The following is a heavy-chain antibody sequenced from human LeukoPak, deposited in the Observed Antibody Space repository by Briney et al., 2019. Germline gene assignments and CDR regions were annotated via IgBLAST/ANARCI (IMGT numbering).Heavy chain of an antibody. CDR3: ARSKIAARPRGEGFDI. D-gene: IGHD6-6*01. J-gene: IGHJ3*02. CDR2: IYYSGRT. Sequence: KSSETLSLTCTVSGGSISSSSYYWDWIRQPPGTGLEWIGSIYYSGRTNYNPSLKNRLTISVDTSKNQFSLKLSSVTAADTAVYYCARSKIAARPRGEGFDIWGQGTMVTVSS. V-gene: IGHV4-39*01. CDR1: GGSISSSSYY.